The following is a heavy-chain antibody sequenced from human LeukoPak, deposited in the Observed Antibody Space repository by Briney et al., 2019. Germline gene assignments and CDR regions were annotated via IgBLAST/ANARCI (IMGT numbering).Heavy chain of an antibody. CDR2: IIPIFATA. CDR1: GDTFSSYA. J-gene: IGHJ5*02. Sequence: SSVQVSCKASGDTFSSYAISWVGQAPGQGLEGMGRIIPIFATATYAQKCHDRLTITTDESMSTACMELSSLRSEDTAVYYCALNMDDYDSSGYYYHWGQGTLVTVSS. V-gene: IGHV1-69*05. D-gene: IGHD3-22*01. CDR3: ALNMDDYDSSGYYYH.